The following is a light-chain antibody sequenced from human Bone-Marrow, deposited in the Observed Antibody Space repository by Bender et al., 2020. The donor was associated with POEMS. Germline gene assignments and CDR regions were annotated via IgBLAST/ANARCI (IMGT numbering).Light chain of an antibody. CDR1: SSDVGSYDL. CDR2: EVT. CDR3: SSYTTSYSVL. Sequence: QSALTQPASVSGSPGQSITISCTGTSSDVGSYDLVSWYQQYPGKVPKLMIYEVTKSPSGVSHRLSGSKSGSTASLTISGLQPEDEAHYYCSSYTTSYSVLFGGGTKVTVL. V-gene: IGLV2-14*02. J-gene: IGLJ3*02.